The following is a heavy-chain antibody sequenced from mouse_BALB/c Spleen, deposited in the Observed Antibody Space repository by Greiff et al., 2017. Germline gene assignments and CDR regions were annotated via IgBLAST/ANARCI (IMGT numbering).Heavy chain of an antibody. CDR1: GYTFTSYD. V-gene: IGHV1-85*01. CDR2: IFPGDGST. CDR3: ARSYYGSSYVHWYFDV. D-gene: IGHD1-1*01. J-gene: IGHJ1*01. Sequence: VQLQESGAELVKPGASVKLSCKASGYTFTSYDINWVRQRPEQGLEWIGWIFPGDGSTKYNEKFKGKATLTTDKSSSTAYMQLSRLTSEDSAVYFCARSYYGSSYVHWYFDVWGAGTTVTVSS.